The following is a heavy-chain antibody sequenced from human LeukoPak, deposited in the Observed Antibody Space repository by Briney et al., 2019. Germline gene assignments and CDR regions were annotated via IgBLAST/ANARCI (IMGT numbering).Heavy chain of an antibody. CDR1: GGSFGGYY. D-gene: IGHD5-24*01. CDR2: INHSGST. Sequence: SETLSLTCAVYGGSFGGYYWSWIRQPPGKGLEWIGEINHSGSTNYNPSLKSRVTISVDTSKNQFSLKLSSVTAADTAVYYCARGLGGLATIIRYWGQGTLVTVSS. V-gene: IGHV4-34*01. J-gene: IGHJ4*02. CDR3: ARGLGGLATIIRY.